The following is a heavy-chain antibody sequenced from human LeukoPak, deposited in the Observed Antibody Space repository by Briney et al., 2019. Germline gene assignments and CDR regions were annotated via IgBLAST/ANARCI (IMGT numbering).Heavy chain of an antibody. D-gene: IGHD3-9*01. Sequence: SSVKVSCKASGYTFTGYYMYWVRQAPGQGLEWMGRINPNSGGTNYAQKFQGRVTMTRDTSISTAYMELSRLRSDDTAVYYCAKSPGLTFTYYYYGMDVWGQGTTVTVSS. CDR1: GYTFTGYY. CDR2: INPNSGGT. CDR3: AKSPGLTFTYYYYGMDV. J-gene: IGHJ6*02. V-gene: IGHV1-2*06.